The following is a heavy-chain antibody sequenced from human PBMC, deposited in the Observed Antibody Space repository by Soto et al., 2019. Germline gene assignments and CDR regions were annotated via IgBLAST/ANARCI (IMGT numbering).Heavy chain of an antibody. D-gene: IGHD3-3*01. J-gene: IGHJ4*02. CDR1: GFTFGKYW. Sequence: EVQLVASGGGLVQPGGSLRISCAASGFTFGKYWMAWVRQAPGKGLEWLANIKRDGSEKYYVDSVKGRFTISRDNAKNSLYLQMSSLRVEDTAVYYCARHDDRDANYWGQGTLVTVSS. V-gene: IGHV3-7*01. CDR2: IKRDGSEK. CDR3: ARHDDRDANY.